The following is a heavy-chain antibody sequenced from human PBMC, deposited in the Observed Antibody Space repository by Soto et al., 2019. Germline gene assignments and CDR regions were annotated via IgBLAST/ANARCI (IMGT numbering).Heavy chain of an antibody. J-gene: IGHJ6*02. Sequence: ASVKVSCKASGYTFTGYYMHWVRQAPGQGLEWMGWINPNSGGTNYAQKFQGWVTMTRDTSISTAYMELSRLRSDDTAVYYCARDLTPASTVTTHYYGMDVWGQGTTVTVSS. CDR1: GYTFTGYY. CDR2: INPNSGGT. D-gene: IGHD4-17*01. V-gene: IGHV1-2*04. CDR3: ARDLTPASTVTTHYYGMDV.